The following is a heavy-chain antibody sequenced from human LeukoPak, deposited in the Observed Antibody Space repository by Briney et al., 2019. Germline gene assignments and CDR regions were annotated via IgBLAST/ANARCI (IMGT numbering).Heavy chain of an antibody. CDR3: GRVNVGYSYGSPDY. Sequence: GRSLRLSCAASGFTFSSYAMHWVRQAPGKGLEWVAVISYDGSNKYYADSVKGRFTISRDNSKNTLYLQMNSLRAEDTAVYYCGRVNVGYSYGSPDYWGQGTRVTVSS. CDR1: GFTFSSYA. J-gene: IGHJ4*02. D-gene: IGHD5-18*01. CDR2: ISYDGSNK. V-gene: IGHV3-30-3*01.